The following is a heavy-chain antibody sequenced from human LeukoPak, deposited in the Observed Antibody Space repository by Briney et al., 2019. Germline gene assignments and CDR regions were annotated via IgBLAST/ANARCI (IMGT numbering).Heavy chain of an antibody. CDR3: ASSPPSYYDFWSGYSTLYYFDY. CDR2: IWYDGSNK. Sequence: PGGSLRLSCAASGFTFRSYGMYWVRQAPGKGLEWVAVIWYDGSNKYYADSVKGRFAISRDNSKNTLYLQVNSLRAEDTAVYYCASSPPSYYDFWSGYSTLYYFDYWGQGTLVTVSS. V-gene: IGHV3-33*03. D-gene: IGHD3-3*01. CDR1: GFTFRSYG. J-gene: IGHJ4*02.